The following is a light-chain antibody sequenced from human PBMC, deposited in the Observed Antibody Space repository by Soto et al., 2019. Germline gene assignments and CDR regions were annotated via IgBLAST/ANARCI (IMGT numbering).Light chain of an antibody. J-gene: IGKJ4*01. CDR3: QQADSFPLT. CDR1: QFISTW. Sequence: DIPVTQSPSSVSASVGDRVTITCRASQFISTWLAWYQQKPGEAPKLLIFAATRLHSGVPSRFSGSGSGTDFTLTISNLQPEDFATYYCQQADSFPLTFGGGTKVDIK. CDR2: AAT. V-gene: IGKV1D-12*01.